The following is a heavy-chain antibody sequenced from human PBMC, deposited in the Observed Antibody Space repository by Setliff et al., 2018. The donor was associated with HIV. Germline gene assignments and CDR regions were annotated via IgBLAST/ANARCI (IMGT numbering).Heavy chain of an antibody. Sequence: GASVKVSCKASGGTFSSYRISWVRQAPGQGLEYVGGVIPGLGIAYYAQRFQGRVTITADESTSTVYMDLSSLRSEDTAMYYCARDAGYIGTSWNYWGQGTLVTVSS. CDR3: ARDAGYIGTSWNY. D-gene: IGHD5-12*01. V-gene: IGHV1-69*10. CDR1: GGTFSSYR. J-gene: IGHJ4*02. CDR2: VIPGLGIA.